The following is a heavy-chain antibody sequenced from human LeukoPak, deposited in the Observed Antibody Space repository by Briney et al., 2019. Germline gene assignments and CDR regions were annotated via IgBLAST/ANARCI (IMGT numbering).Heavy chain of an antibody. D-gene: IGHD3-22*01. V-gene: IGHV4-59*01. J-gene: IGHJ3*02. CDR1: GGSISGYY. CDR2: IYYSGST. Sequence: SETLSLTCTVSGGSISGYYWSWIRQPPGKGLEWIGYIYYSGSTNYNPSLKSRVTISVDTSKNQFSLKLSSVTAADTAVYYCARDRGITMIVDAFDIRGQGTMVTVSS. CDR3: ARDRGITMIVDAFDI.